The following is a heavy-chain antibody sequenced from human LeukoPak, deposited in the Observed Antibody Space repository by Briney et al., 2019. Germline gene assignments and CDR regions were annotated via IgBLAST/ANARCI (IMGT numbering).Heavy chain of an antibody. CDR2: IHYSGST. D-gene: IGHD3-9*01. CDR3: ARGNFDWLLRYARFDY. V-gene: IGHV4-61*01. CDR1: GGSISSGSYY. J-gene: IGHJ4*02. Sequence: SETLSLTCTVSGGSISSGSYYWSWIRQPPGKGLEWIGYIHYSGSTNYNPSLKSRVTISVDTSKNQFSLKLSSVTAADTAVYYCARGNFDWLLRYARFDYWGQGTLVTVSS.